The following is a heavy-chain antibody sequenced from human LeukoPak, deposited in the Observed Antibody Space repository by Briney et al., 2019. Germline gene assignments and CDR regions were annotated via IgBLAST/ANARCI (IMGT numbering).Heavy chain of an antibody. CDR1: GFTFISYA. CDR2: ISGSGGST. Sequence: GGSLRLSCATSGFTFISYAMSWVRQVPGKGLEWVSAISGSGGSTYYADSVEGRFTISRDNSKNTVYLQMNSLRVEDTAAYYCARQLGHCSGGTCYFDFWGQGTLVTVSS. V-gene: IGHV3-23*01. D-gene: IGHD2-15*01. CDR3: ARQLGHCSGGTCYFDF. J-gene: IGHJ4*02.